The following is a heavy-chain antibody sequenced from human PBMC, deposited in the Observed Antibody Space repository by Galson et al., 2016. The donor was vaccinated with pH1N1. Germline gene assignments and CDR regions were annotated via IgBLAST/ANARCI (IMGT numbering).Heavy chain of an antibody. CDR1: GYTLTSYD. J-gene: IGHJ2*01. CDR3: ARGPVYWYFYR. CDR2: MNPNNGNA. V-gene: IGHV1-8*01. Sequence: SVKVSCKASGYTLTSYDINWVRQATGQGLEWMGWMNPNNGNADYAPKFQGRVTLTRNASINTAYMELSSLTSEDTAVYYCARGPVYWYFYRWGRGTPVIVSS.